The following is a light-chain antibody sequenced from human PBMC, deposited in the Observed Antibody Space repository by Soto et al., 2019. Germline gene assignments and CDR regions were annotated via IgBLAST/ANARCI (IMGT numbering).Light chain of an antibody. CDR3: SSYATNRDVL. V-gene: IGLV2-14*03. CDR2: DVS. Sequence: QSALTQPASVSGSTGQSITISCTGSSSDIGHYNFASWYQHHPGKAPKLIIYDVSDRPSGVSNRFSGSKSGNTASLTISGRQAEDEADYYCSSYATNRDVLFGGGTKLTVL. J-gene: IGLJ2*01. CDR1: SSDIGHYNF.